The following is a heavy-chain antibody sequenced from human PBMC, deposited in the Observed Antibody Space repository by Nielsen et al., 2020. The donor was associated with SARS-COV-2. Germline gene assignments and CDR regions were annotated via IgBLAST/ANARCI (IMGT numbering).Heavy chain of an antibody. V-gene: IGHV3-30-3*01. CDR2: ISYDGSNK. CDR3: AKLPRFGEGAFDI. CDR1: GFTFSSYA. J-gene: IGHJ3*02. D-gene: IGHD3-10*01. Sequence: GESLKISCAASGFTFSSYAMHWVRQAPGKGLEWVAVISYDGSNKYYADSVKGRFTISRDNAKNSLYLQMNSLRAEDTALYYCAKLPRFGEGAFDIWGQGTMVTVSS.